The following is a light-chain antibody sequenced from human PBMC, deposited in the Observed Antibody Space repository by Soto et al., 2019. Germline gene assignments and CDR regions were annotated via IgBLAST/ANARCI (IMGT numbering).Light chain of an antibody. J-gene: IGKJ1*01. CDR3: QQYLQWPRT. CDR1: QSVGTN. V-gene: IGKV3-15*01. CDR2: GAS. Sequence: IVMTQSPATLSVSTGDRVTLSCRASQSVGTNLAWYQQELGQPPRLLIYGASTRATSVPARFSGSGSGTEFTLTISSLRSEDSAVYYCQQYLQWPRTFGQGTKVDIK.